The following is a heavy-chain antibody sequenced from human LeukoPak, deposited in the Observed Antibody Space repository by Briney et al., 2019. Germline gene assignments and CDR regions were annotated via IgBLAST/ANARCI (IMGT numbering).Heavy chain of an antibody. Sequence: PSETLSLTCAVYGGSFSGYYWSWIRQPPGKGLEWIGEINHSGSTNCNPSLKSRVTISVDTSKNQFSLKLSSVTAADTAVYYCARRVRELRYFDWLSNRWYFDYWGQGTLVTVSS. D-gene: IGHD3-9*01. CDR1: GGSFSGYY. CDR2: INHSGST. CDR3: ARRVRELRYFDWLSNRWYFDY. V-gene: IGHV4-34*01. J-gene: IGHJ4*02.